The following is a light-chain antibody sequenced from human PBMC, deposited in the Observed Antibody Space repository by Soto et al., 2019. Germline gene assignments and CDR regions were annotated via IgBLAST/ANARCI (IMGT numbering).Light chain of an antibody. V-gene: IGLV2-14*01. CDR3: NSFRVSHLYV. Sequence: SVLTQPASVSGSPGQTVTVSCTLTSSDIGGYNAVSWYQHHPGKAPKLIIYEVTHRPSGVSDRFSASKSGNTASLTISGLQAEDEADYYCNSFRVSHLYVFGTGTKVTVL. CDR2: EVT. CDR1: SSDIGGYNA. J-gene: IGLJ1*01.